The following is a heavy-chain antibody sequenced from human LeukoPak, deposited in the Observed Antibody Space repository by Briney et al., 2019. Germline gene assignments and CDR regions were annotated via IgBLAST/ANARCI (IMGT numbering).Heavy chain of an antibody. Sequence: GRSLRLSCAASGFTFSSYAMHWVRQAPGKGLEWVAVISYDGSNKYYADSVKGRFTISRDNSKNTLYLQMNSLRAEDTAVYYCAKVPYCSSTSCYYYYYYMDVWGKGTTVTVSS. V-gene: IGHV3-30-3*01. D-gene: IGHD2-2*01. CDR2: ISYDGSNK. CDR3: AKVPYCSSTSCYYYYYYMDV. J-gene: IGHJ6*03. CDR1: GFTFSSYA.